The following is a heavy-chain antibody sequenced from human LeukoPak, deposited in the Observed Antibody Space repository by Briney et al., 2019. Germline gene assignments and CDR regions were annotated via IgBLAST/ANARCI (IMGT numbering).Heavy chain of an antibody. CDR1: GFTFSSYG. CDR2: IRYDGSNK. V-gene: IGHV3-30*02. J-gene: IGHJ3*02. D-gene: IGHD3-22*01. Sequence: PGGSLRLSCAASGFTFSSYGMHWVRQAPGKGLEWVAFIRYDGSNKYYADSVKGRFTISRDNPKNTLYLQMNSLRAEDTAVYYCARKDYYDSREAPMNISGQGTMVTVSS. CDR3: ARKDYYDSREAPMNI.